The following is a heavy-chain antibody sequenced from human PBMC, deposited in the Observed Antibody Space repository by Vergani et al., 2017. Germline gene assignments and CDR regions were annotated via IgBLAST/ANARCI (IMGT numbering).Heavy chain of an antibody. CDR2: IIPILGIA. CDR1: GGTFSSFT. J-gene: IGHJ4*02. D-gene: IGHD4-23*01. CDR3: ARDPSTGVNPYYVDY. Sequence: QVQLVQSGPEVKKPGSSVKFSCKASGGTFSSFTISWVRQAPGQGLEWMGRIIPILGIANYAQQFQGRVTITADKSTSTAYMELSSLRSEDTAVYYCARDPSTGVNPYYVDYWGQGTLVIVSA. V-gene: IGHV1-69*08.